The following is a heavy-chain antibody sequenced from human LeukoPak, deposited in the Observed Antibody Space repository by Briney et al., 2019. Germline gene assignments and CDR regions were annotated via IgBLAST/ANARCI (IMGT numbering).Heavy chain of an antibody. D-gene: IGHD6-13*01. CDR1: GFTFSSYA. CDR3: AKGVAAAGYYYYMDV. CDR2: ISGSGGST. Sequence: PGGSLRLPCAASGFTFSSYAMSWVRQAPGKGLEWVSAISGSGGSTYYADSVKGRFTISGDNSKNTLYLQMNSLRAEDTAVYYCAKGVAAAGYYYYMDVWGKGTTVTVSS. V-gene: IGHV3-23*01. J-gene: IGHJ6*03.